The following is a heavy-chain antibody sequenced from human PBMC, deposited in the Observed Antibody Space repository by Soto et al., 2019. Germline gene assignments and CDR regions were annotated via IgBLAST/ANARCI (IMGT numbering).Heavy chain of an antibody. CDR2: IIPIFGTA. J-gene: IGHJ5*02. D-gene: IGHD6-25*01. Sequence: ASVKVSCKASGGTFSSYAISWVRQAPGLGLEWMGGIIPIFGTANYAQKFQGRVRITADESTSTAYMELSSLRSEDTAVYYCAGEVSSGRPNFFAPRGQGSLVTVSS. CDR3: AGEVSSGRPNFFAP. V-gene: IGHV1-69*13. CDR1: GGTFSSYA.